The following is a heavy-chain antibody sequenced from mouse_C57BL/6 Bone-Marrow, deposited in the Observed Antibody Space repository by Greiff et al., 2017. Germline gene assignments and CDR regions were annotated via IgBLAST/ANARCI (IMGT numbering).Heavy chain of an antibody. J-gene: IGHJ2*01. CDR3: ARGGRDGYYDYFDY. Sequence: EVQLVESEGGLVQPGSSMKISCTASGFTFSDYYMAWVRQVPEKGLEWVANINYDGSSTYYLDSLKSRFIISRDNAKNILYLQMSSLKSEDTATYYCARGGRDGYYDYFDYWGQGTTLTVSS. D-gene: IGHD2-3*01. V-gene: IGHV5-16*01. CDR1: GFTFSDYY. CDR2: INYDGSST.